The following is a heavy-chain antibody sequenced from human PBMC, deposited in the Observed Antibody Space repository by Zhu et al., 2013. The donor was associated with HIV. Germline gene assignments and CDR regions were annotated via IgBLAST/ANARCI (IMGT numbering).Heavy chain of an antibody. J-gene: IGHJ4*02. Sequence: QVQLVQSGAEVKKPGSSVKVSCKASGGTFSSYTISWVRQAPGQGLEWMGRIIPILGIANYAQKFQGRVTITADKSTSTAYMELSRLRSDDTAVYYCASVPLSSPVGATDYWGQGTLVTVSS. D-gene: IGHD1-26*01. CDR3: ASVPLSSPVGATDY. CDR2: IIPILGIA. V-gene: IGHV1-69*02. CDR1: GGTFSSYT.